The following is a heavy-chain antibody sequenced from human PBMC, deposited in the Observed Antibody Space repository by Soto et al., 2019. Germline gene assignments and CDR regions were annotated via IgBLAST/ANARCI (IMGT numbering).Heavy chain of an antibody. CDR2: ISWNSGSI. CDR3: AKDIGQWLLQLDY. V-gene: IGHV3-9*01. D-gene: IGHD6-19*01. J-gene: IGHJ4*02. Sequence: PGGSLRRSWAASGFTFDYYGMHWGRQAPGKGLEWVSGISWNSGSIGYADSVKGRFTISRDNAKNSLYLQMNSLRAEDTALYYCAKDIGQWLLQLDYWGQGTLVTVSS. CDR1: GFTFDYYG.